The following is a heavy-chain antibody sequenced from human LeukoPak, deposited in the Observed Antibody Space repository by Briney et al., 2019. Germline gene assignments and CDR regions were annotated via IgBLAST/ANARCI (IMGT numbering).Heavy chain of an antibody. CDR1: RASMSSYY. D-gene: IGHD4-17*01. J-gene: IGHJ4*02. Sequence: PSETLSLTCTVSRASMSSYYWSWVRQPPGEGLEWRGFIHHYGTTNYNPSLKSRVTISLDTSKNQFSLRLISVTAADTAVYYCATYGDYGQGLGKWGQGILVTVSS. CDR3: ATYGDYGQGLGK. V-gene: IGHV4-59*01. CDR2: IHHYGTT.